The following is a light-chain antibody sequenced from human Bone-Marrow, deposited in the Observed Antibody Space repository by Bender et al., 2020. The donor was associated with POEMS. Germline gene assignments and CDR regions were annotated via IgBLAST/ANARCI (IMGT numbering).Light chain of an antibody. CDR3: QVWDSITDHPV. CDR1: NIASKT. V-gene: IGLV3-21*03. Sequence: SYVLTQPPSVSVAPGKTTTITCGGNNIASKTVHWYQHKPGQAPVLVVYDDSDRPSGIPERFSGSNSGNTATLTISWVEAGDEADYYCQVWDSITDHPVFGGGTKVTVL. CDR2: DDS. J-gene: IGLJ2*01.